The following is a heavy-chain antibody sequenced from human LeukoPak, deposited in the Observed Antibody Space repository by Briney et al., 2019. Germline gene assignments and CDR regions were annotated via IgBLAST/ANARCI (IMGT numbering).Heavy chain of an antibody. Sequence: ASVKVSCKASGGTFSSYAINWVRQATGQGLEWMGWMNPNSGNTGYAQKFQGRVTMTRNTSISTAYMELSSLRSEDTAVYYCARGGAVAGYYYYYYMDVWGKGTTVTVSS. CDR3: ARGGAVAGYYYYYYMDV. V-gene: IGHV1-8*02. D-gene: IGHD6-19*01. CDR2: MNPNSGNT. J-gene: IGHJ6*03. CDR1: GGTFSSYA.